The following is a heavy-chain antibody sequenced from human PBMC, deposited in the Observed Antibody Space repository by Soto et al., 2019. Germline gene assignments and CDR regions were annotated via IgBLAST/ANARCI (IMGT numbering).Heavy chain of an antibody. D-gene: IGHD3-3*01. V-gene: IGHV1-18*01. J-gene: IGHJ5*02. Sequence: ASVKVSCKASGYTFTSYGISWVRQAPGQGLEKMGWISAYNGNTNYAQRLQGRVTMTTDTSTSTAYMELRSLRSDDTAVYYCSRSVGAYDFWSGYYPQANWFDPWGQGTLVTDSS. CDR3: SRSVGAYDFWSGYYPQANWFDP. CDR1: GYTFTSYG. CDR2: ISAYNGNT.